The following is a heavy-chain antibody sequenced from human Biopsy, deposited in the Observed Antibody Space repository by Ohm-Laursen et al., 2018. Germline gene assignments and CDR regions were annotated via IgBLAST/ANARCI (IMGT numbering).Heavy chain of an antibody. D-gene: IGHD3-22*01. Sequence: PGTLSLTWVVYGESFNGYYWSWIRQTPGKGLEWIGEINHSGRTNYNPSLRSRVTISVDASKNQFSLKVRSVTAADTAVYYCVRGVDYYDPYHYYALDVWGQGTTVTVSS. V-gene: IGHV4-34*01. CDR3: VRGVDYYDPYHYYALDV. CDR1: GESFNGYY. J-gene: IGHJ6*02. CDR2: INHSGRT.